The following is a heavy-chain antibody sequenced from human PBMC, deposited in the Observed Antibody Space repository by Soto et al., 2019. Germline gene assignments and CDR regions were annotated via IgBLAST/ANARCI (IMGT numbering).Heavy chain of an antibody. Sequence: SETLSLTCIVSGGSISGYYWNWIRQPAGKGLEWIGRIYTSGSTDYNPSLKSRVTMSVDTSKNQFSMKLSSVTAADTAMYYCARDRCSGGSCYEGDFDYWGQGTLVTVSS. CDR1: GGSISGYY. CDR3: ARDRCSGGSCYEGDFDY. CDR2: IYTSGST. V-gene: IGHV4-4*07. J-gene: IGHJ4*02. D-gene: IGHD2-15*01.